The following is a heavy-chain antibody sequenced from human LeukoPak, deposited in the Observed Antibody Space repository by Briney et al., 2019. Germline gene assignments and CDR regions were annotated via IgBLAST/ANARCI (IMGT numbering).Heavy chain of an antibody. D-gene: IGHD6-19*01. J-gene: IGHJ4*02. CDR3: ARDGGWKNDY. CDR2: IWYDGSKK. V-gene: IGHV3-33*01. Sequence: PGRSLRLSCAASGFTFSNYGMHWVRQAPGKGLEWVAVIWYDGSKKYYPDSVKGRFTISRDNAKNSLYLQMNRLRAEDTAVYYCARDGGWKNDYWGQGTLVTVSS. CDR1: GFTFSNYG.